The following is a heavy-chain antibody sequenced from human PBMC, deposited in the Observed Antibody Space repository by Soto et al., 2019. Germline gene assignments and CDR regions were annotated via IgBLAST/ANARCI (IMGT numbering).Heavy chain of an antibody. CDR2: IYYSGVT. CDR3: VRVQRQHVEPGAFDF. CDR1: GDSISSGGYY. D-gene: IGHD2-2*01. J-gene: IGHJ3*01. Sequence: PSETLSLTCTVSGDSISSGGYYWSWIRQHPGKGLEWIGGIYYSGVTYYNPSLKSRVTISVDTSKNQFSLKLSSVTAADTAVYYCVRVQRQHVEPGAFDFWRRGTMVTGSS. V-gene: IGHV4-31*03.